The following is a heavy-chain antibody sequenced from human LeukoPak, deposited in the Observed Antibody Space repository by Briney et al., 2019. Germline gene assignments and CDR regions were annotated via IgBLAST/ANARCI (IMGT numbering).Heavy chain of an antibody. J-gene: IGHJ5*02. CDR2: IYYSGST. V-gene: IGHV4-31*03. CDR3: ARDTGGYDSPWFDP. D-gene: IGHD5-12*01. CDR1: GGSISGGGYY. Sequence: SQTLSLTCTVSGGSISGGGYYWSWIRQHPGKGLEWIGYIYYSGSTYYNPSLKSRVTISVDTSKNQFSLKLSSVTAADTAVYYCARDTGGYDSPWFDPWGQGTLVTVSS.